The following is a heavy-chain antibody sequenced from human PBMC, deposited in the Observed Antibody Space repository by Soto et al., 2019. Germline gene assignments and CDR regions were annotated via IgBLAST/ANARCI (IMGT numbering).Heavy chain of an antibody. Sequence: QVQLVQSGAEVKKPGSSVKVSCKASRGTFSSYAISWVRQAPGQGLEWMGGIIPIFGTANYAQKFQGRVTITADESTSTAYMELSSLRSEDTAVYYCARVSSSWYKDYFDYWGQGTLVTVSS. V-gene: IGHV1-69*12. CDR2: IIPIFGTA. CDR1: RGTFSSYA. D-gene: IGHD6-13*01. J-gene: IGHJ4*02. CDR3: ARVSSSWYKDYFDY.